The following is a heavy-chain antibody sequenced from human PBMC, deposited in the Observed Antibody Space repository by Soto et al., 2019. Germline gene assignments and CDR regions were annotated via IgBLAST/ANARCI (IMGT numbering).Heavy chain of an antibody. Sequence: SETLSLTCTVSGGSISSYYWRWIRQPPGKGLEWIGYIYYSGSTNYNPSLKSRVTISVDTSKNQFSLKLNSMTAADTAVYYCARHNYGSGSTYFDYWGQGTLVTVS. CDR2: IYYSGST. J-gene: IGHJ4*02. D-gene: IGHD3-10*01. CDR3: ARHNYGSGSTYFDY. CDR1: GGSISSYY. V-gene: IGHV4-59*08.